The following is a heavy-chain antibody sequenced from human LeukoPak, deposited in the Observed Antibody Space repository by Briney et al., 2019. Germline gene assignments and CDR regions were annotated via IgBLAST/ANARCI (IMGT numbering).Heavy chain of an antibody. V-gene: IGHV1-3*01. CDR3: ARDGDCTTTSCYSLYDYYGMDV. J-gene: IGHJ6*04. D-gene: IGHD2-2*01. CDR2: INAGNGNT. Sequence: ASVKVSCKASGHTFTSYAMHWVRQAPGQRLEWMGWINAGNGNTKYSQKFQGRVTITRDTSASTAYMELRSLRSDDTAVYYCARDGDCTTTSCYSLYDYYGMDVWGKGTTVTVSS. CDR1: GHTFTSYA.